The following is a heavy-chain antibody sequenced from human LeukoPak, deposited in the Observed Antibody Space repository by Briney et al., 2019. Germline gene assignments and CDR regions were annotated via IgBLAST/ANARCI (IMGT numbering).Heavy chain of an antibody. J-gene: IGHJ4*02. D-gene: IGHD3-16*01. Sequence: GGSLRLSCAASGFTFSTYWMCWVRQAPGKGLVWVSLMNGDGATTSYADSVKGRFTISRDNAKNTLYLEMNSLRAEDTAVYYCARGNRGSYDYWGQGTLVTVSS. CDR1: GFTFSTYW. CDR2: MNGDGATT. CDR3: ARGNRGSYDY. V-gene: IGHV3-74*01.